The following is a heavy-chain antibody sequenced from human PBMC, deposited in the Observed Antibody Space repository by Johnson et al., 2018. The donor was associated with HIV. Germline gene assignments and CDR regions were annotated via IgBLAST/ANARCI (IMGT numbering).Heavy chain of an antibody. CDR3: ASLSDDAFDF. CDR2: IWYDGSNK. Sequence: QEKLVESGGGVVQPGRSLRLSCAASGFTFSNYGIHWVRQTPGKGLEWVAVIWYDGSNKYYADSVKGRFTISRDNSENTLYLQMNSLNAEDTAVYYCASLSDDAFDFWGQGTMVTVSS. V-gene: IGHV3-33*01. J-gene: IGHJ3*01. CDR1: GFTFSNYG.